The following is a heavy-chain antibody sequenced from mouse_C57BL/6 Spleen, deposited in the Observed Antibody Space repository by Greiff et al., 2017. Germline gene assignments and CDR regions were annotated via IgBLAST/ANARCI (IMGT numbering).Heavy chain of an antibody. CDR3: ARETAQATFAY. CDR2: ISNGGGST. V-gene: IGHV5-12*01. Sequence: EVKLMESGGGLVQPGGSLKLSCAASGFTFSDYYMYWVRQTPEKRLEWVAYISNGGGSTYYPDTVKGRFNISRDNAKNTLYLQMSRLKSEDTAMYYCARETAQATFAYWGQGTLVTVSA. CDR1: GFTFSDYY. D-gene: IGHD3-2*02. J-gene: IGHJ3*01.